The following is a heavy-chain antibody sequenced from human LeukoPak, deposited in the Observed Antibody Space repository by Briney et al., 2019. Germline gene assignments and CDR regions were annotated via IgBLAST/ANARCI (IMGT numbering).Heavy chain of an antibody. J-gene: IGHJ4*02. D-gene: IGHD3-22*01. Sequence: GASVKVSCKASGYTFTSYDINWVRQATGQGLEWMGWMNPNSGNTGYAQKFQGRVTMTRNTSISTAYMELSSLRSEDTAVYCCARVVSNYYDSSGYYGYWGQGTLVTVSS. CDR1: GYTFTSYD. CDR2: MNPNSGNT. V-gene: IGHV1-8*01. CDR3: ARVVSNYYDSSGYYGY.